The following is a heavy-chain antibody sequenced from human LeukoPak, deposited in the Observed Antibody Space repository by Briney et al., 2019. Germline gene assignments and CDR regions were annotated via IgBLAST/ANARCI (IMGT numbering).Heavy chain of an antibody. J-gene: IGHJ4*02. CDR2: ISSSSSTI. CDR1: GFTFSSYS. Sequence: PGGSLRLSCAASGFTFSSYSMNWVRQAPGKGLEWVSYISSSSSTIYYADSVKGRFTISRDNAKNSLYLQMNSLRAEDTAVYYCARAGHGGNSARGYFDYWGQGTLVTVSS. CDR3: ARAGHGGNSARGYFDY. D-gene: IGHD4-23*01. V-gene: IGHV3-48*01.